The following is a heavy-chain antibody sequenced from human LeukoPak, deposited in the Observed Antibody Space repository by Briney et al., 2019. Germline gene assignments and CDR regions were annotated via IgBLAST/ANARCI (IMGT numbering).Heavy chain of an antibody. CDR3: ASLTDIEAGAVRY. D-gene: IGHD1-26*01. J-gene: IGHJ4*02. CDR1: GFTFSSYS. CDR2: ISSSSSYI. V-gene: IGHV3-21*01. Sequence: GGSLRLSCAASGFTFSSYSMNWVRQAPGKGLEWVSSISSSSSYIYYADSVKGRFTISRDNAKNSLYLQMNSLRAEDTAVYYCASLTDIEAGAVRYWSQGTLVTVSS.